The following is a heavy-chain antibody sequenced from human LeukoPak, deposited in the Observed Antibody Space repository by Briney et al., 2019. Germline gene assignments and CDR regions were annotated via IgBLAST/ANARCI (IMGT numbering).Heavy chain of an antibody. J-gene: IGHJ5*02. V-gene: IGHV3-53*01. CDR1: GCTVSSNY. D-gene: IGHD3-22*01. Sequence: GGSLRLSCAASGCTVSSNYMSWVRQAPGKGLEWVSVIYSGGSTYYADSVKGRFTISRDNSKNTLYLQMNSLRAEDTAVYYCARGTYYYDSSGYYFTWGQGTLVTVSS. CDR3: ARGTYYYDSSGYYFT. CDR2: IYSGGST.